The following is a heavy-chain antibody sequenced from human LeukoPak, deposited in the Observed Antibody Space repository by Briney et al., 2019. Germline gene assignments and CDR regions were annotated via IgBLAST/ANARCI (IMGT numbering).Heavy chain of an antibody. V-gene: IGHV3-21*06. CDR3: ARGRSITLLRGVAMSDGFDI. CDR1: GFSFSNYG. D-gene: IGHD3-10*01. CDR2: TDTSGNYI. J-gene: IGHJ3*02. Sequence: PGGALRLSCEASGFSFSNYGMNWVRQAPGEGVELGSFTDTSGNYIYYGDSVKGRFTISRDNARNLLFLQMNGLRAEDTAVYYCARGRSITLLRGVAMSDGFDIWGQGAMVAVSS.